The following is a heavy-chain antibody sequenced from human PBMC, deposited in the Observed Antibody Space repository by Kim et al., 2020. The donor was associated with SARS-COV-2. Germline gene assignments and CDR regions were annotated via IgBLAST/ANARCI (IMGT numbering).Heavy chain of an antibody. CDR3: AKEGGYTDAFDV. J-gene: IGHJ3*01. Sequence: GGSLRLSCAASGFTFSSYAMTWVRQAPGEGLECVSILPSGGSGTYYADSVKGRFTISRDNYKNMLYLQMTSLRTDDTAVYYCAKEGGYTDAFDVWGLGTMGSVSS. V-gene: IGHV3-23*03. CDR2: LPSGGSGT. D-gene: IGHD1-26*01. CDR1: GFTFSSYA.